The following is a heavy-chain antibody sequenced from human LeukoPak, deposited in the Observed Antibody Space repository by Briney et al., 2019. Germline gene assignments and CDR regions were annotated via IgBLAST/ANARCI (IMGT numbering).Heavy chain of an antibody. CDR3: ARPKLRLGELSSDLNY. CDR2: ISYDGSNK. J-gene: IGHJ4*02. CDR1: GFTFSSYA. D-gene: IGHD3-16*02. Sequence: GGSLRLSCAASGFTFSSYAMPWVRQAPGKGLEWVAVISYDGSNKYYADSVKGRFTISRDNSKNTLYLQMNSLRAEDTAVYYCARPKLRLGELSSDLNYWGQGTLVTVSS. V-gene: IGHV3-30-3*01.